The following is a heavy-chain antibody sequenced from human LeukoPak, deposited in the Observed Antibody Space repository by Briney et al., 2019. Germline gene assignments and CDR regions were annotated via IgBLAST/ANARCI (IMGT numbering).Heavy chain of an antibody. V-gene: IGHV3-30-3*01. CDR1: GFTFSSYA. Sequence: PGGSLRLSCAASGFTFSSYAMHWVRQAPGKGLEWVAVISYDGSNKYYADSVKGRFTISRDNSKNTLYLQMNSLRAEDTAVYYCQAIQLRQVGDAFDIWGQGTMVTVSS. CDR2: ISYDGSNK. D-gene: IGHD5-18*01. J-gene: IGHJ3*02. CDR3: QAIQLRQVGDAFDI.